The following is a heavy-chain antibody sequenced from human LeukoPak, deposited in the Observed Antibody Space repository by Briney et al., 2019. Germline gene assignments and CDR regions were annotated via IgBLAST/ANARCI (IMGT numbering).Heavy chain of an antibody. J-gene: IGHJ5*02. V-gene: IGHV4-34*01. CDR1: GGSFSGYS. CDR2: INHSGST. Sequence: SYALPLTCAVYGGSFSGYSWSWIRQPPRTALEWTGEINHSGSTNYNPSLKSRVTISVDTSENQFSLKLSSVTAADTAVYYCARVRLRDGWFDPWGQGSLVSV. CDR3: ARVRLRDGWFDP. D-gene: IGHD5-12*01.